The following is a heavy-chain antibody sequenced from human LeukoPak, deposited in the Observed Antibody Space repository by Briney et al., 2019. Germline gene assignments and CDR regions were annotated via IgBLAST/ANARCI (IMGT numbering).Heavy chain of an antibody. CDR1: GYTFTSYD. Sequence: ASVKVSCKASGYTFTSYDINWVRQATGQGLEWMGWMNPNSGNTGYAQKFQGRVTITADESTSTAYMELSSLRSEDTAVYYCARGSDYYGSGGGLYYYYYYMDVWGKGTTVTISS. D-gene: IGHD3-10*01. CDR2: MNPNSGNT. V-gene: IGHV1-8*01. J-gene: IGHJ6*03. CDR3: ARGSDYYGSGGGLYYYYYYMDV.